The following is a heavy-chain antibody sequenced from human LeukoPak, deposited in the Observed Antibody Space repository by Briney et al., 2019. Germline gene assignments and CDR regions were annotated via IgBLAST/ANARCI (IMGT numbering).Heavy chain of an antibody. CDR1: GGSISSGGYY. Sequence: SQTLSLTCTASGGSISSGGYYWSWIRQHLGKXXXWIGYIYYSGSTYYNPSLKSRVTISVDTSKNQFSLKLSSVTAADTAVYYCATERTGYDFIFWGQGTLVTVSS. CDR2: IYYSGST. CDR3: ATERTGYDFIF. J-gene: IGHJ4*02. D-gene: IGHD5-12*01. V-gene: IGHV4-31*03.